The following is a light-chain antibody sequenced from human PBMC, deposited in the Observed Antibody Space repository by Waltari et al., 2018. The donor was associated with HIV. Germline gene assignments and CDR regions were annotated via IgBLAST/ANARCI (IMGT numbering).Light chain of an antibody. CDR2: GAS. Sequence: EIVLTQSPGTLALSLGKRATLSCRASQSVSSTYLAWYQQKPGQPPRLLIYGASTRATGIPDRFSGSGSGTDFTLTISRVEPEDSAVYYCQQYRRSPLTFGGGTMVEIK. CDR1: QSVSSTY. CDR3: QQYRRSPLT. J-gene: IGKJ4*01. V-gene: IGKV3-20*01.